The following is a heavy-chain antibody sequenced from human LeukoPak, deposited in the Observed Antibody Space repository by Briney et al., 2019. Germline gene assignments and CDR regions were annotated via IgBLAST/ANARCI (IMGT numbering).Heavy chain of an antibody. CDR1: GFTFSSYS. V-gene: IGHV3-48*01. D-gene: IGHD3-22*01. Sequence: GGSLRLSCAASGFTFSSYSMNWVRQAPGKGLEWVSYISSSSSTTYYADSVKGRFTISRDNAKNSLYLQMNSLRAEDTAVYYCARDSAHYYDSSGYDWGQGTLVTVSS. J-gene: IGHJ4*02. CDR2: ISSSSSTT. CDR3: ARDSAHYYDSSGYD.